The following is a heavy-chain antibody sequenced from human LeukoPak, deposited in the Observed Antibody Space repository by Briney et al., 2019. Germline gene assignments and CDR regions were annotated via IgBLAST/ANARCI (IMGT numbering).Heavy chain of an antibody. J-gene: IGHJ3*02. CDR3: ARQPAPYSSGWYDGFDI. CDR2: IYTSGST. V-gene: IGHV4-4*07. CDR1: GGSISSSY. D-gene: IGHD6-19*01. Sequence: SETLSLTCTVSGGSISSSYWSWIRQPAGKGLEWIGRIYTSGSTNYNPSLKSRVTMSVDTSKNQFSLKLSSVTAADTAVYYCARQPAPYSSGWYDGFDIWGHGTMVTVSA.